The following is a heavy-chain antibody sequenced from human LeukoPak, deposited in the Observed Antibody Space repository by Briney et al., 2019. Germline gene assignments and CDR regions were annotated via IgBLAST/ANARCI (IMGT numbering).Heavy chain of an antibody. V-gene: IGHV3-21*01. CDR2: ISRSGAHI. CDR1: GFIFSNYA. Sequence: PGGSLRLSCAASGFIFSNYAMTWARQAPGKGLEWVSSISRSGAHIYYGDSVKGRFTISRDNAKNSLYLQMNSLRAEDTAVYYCASSRGYYDNRGSIPLEYFDYWGQGTLVTVSS. CDR3: ASSRGYYDNRGSIPLEYFDY. J-gene: IGHJ4*02. D-gene: IGHD3-22*01.